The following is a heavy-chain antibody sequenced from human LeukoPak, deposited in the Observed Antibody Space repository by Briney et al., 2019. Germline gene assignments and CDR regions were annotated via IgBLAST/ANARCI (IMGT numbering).Heavy chain of an antibody. CDR3: ARDPYSGSYGNYYYYFMDV. V-gene: IGHV3-66*01. CDR2: IYSGGST. J-gene: IGHJ6*03. Sequence: QTGGSLRLSCAASEFIVSANYMSWVRQAPGKGLEWVSLIYSGGSTYYADSVKGRFTISRDSSKNILHLQMNTLRAEDTAVYYCARDPYSGSYGNYYYYFMDVWGKGTTVTISS. D-gene: IGHD1-26*01. CDR1: EFIVSANY.